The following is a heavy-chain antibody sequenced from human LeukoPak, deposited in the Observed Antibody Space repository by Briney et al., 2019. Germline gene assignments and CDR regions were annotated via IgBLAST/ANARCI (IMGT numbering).Heavy chain of an antibody. Sequence: PGGSLRLSCAVSGFTFSSYAMSWVRQAPGKGLEWVSAISGSGGSAYYADSVKGRFTISRDNSKNTLYLQMNSLRAEDTAVYYCAKDGSRTFDYWGQGTLVTVSS. V-gene: IGHV3-23*01. CDR1: GFTFSSYA. J-gene: IGHJ4*02. CDR2: ISGSGGSA. CDR3: AKDGSRTFDY. D-gene: IGHD6-13*01.